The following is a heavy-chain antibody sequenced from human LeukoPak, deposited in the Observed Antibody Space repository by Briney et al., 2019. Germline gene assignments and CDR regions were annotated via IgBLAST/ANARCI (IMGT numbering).Heavy chain of an antibody. CDR3: ARDKVPAANNWFDP. D-gene: IGHD2-2*01. CDR2: IKQDGSEK. J-gene: IGHJ5*02. Sequence: GGSLRLSCAASGFPFSNYWMSWVRQAPGKGLEWVANIKQDGSEKYYVDSVKGRFTISRDNAKNSLYLEMNSLRAEDAAVYYCARDKVPAANNWFDPWGQGTLVTVSS. V-gene: IGHV3-7*01. CDR1: GFPFSNYW.